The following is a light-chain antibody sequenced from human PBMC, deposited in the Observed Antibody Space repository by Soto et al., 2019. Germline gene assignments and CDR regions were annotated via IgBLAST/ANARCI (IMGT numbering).Light chain of an antibody. CDR3: LSYTTSSTFV. Sequence: QSVLTQPASVSGSPGQSITISCTGTSSDVGAYNYVSWYQQYPGKAPKLMIYGVTNRPSGVSNRFSGSKTGNTASLTISGLQAEDEADYYCLSYTTSSTFVFGTGTKVTVL. CDR2: GVT. J-gene: IGLJ1*01. CDR1: SSDVGAYNY. V-gene: IGLV2-14*01.